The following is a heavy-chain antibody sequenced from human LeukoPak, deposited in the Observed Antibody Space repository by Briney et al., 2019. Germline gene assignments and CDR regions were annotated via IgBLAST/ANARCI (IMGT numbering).Heavy chain of an antibody. CDR2: IKPDGSVK. D-gene: IGHD4/OR15-4a*01. CDR1: GSTFGTSW. CDR3: VRAPNYFYFDD. J-gene: IGHJ4*02. V-gene: IGHV3-7*01. Sequence: GGSLRLSCAASGSTFGTSWMSWVRRVPGKGLEWVANIKPDGSVKYYVDSAKGRFTISRDNAKTSVFLQTNSLRVEDTAVYHCVRAPNYFYFDDWGQGALVTVSS.